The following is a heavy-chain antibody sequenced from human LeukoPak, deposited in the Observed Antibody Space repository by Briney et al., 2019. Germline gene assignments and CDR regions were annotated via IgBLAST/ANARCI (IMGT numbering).Heavy chain of an antibody. CDR3: ARVTTSNGSYYYYMDV. Sequence: SETLSLTCTVSGGSISSYYWSWIRQPPGKGLEWIGSIYHSGSTYYNPSLKSRVTISVDTSKNQFSLKLSSVTAADTAVYYCARVTTSNGSYYYYMDVWGKGTTVTVSS. CDR1: GGSISSYY. D-gene: IGHD3-22*01. V-gene: IGHV4-38-2*02. J-gene: IGHJ6*03. CDR2: IYHSGST.